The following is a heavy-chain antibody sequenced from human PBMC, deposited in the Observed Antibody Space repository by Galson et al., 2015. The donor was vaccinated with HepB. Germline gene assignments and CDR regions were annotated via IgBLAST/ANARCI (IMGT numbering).Heavy chain of an antibody. CDR3: ARNGGLKITMIVVVSPFGPHFDY. J-gene: IGHJ4*02. Sequence: SLRLSCAASGFTFSSYEMNWVRQAPGKGLEWVSYISSSGSTIYYADSVKGRFTISRDNAKNSLYLQMNSLRAEDTAVYYCARNGGLKITMIVVVSPFGPHFDYWGQGTLVTVSS. V-gene: IGHV3-48*03. D-gene: IGHD3-22*01. CDR1: GFTFSSYE. CDR2: ISSSGSTI.